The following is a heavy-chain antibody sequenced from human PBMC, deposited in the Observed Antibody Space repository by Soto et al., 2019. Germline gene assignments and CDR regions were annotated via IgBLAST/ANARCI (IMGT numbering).Heavy chain of an antibody. CDR1: GGTFSSYA. J-gene: IGHJ6*02. Sequence: SVKVSCKASGGTFSSYAISWVRQAPGQGLEWMGGIIPIFGTANYAQKFQGRVTITADESTSTAYMELSSLRSEDMAVYYCARVGFWSGYYTYGMDVWGQGTTVTVSS. CDR2: IIPIFGTA. V-gene: IGHV1-69*13. CDR3: ARVGFWSGYYTYGMDV. D-gene: IGHD3-3*01.